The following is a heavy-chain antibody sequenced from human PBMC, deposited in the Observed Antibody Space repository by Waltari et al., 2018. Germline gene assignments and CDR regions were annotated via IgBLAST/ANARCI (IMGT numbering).Heavy chain of an antibody. J-gene: IGHJ5*02. CDR1: GGSISSSSYY. Sequence: QLQLQESGPGLVKPSETLSLTCTVSGGSISSSSYYWGWLRQPPGQGLEWIGSIYYSGSTYYNPSLKSRVTISVDTSKNQFSLKLSSVTAADTAVYYCARHIIVVVVAATLNWFDPWGQGTLVTVSS. V-gene: IGHV4-39*07. CDR2: IYYSGST. D-gene: IGHD2-15*01. CDR3: ARHIIVVVVAATLNWFDP.